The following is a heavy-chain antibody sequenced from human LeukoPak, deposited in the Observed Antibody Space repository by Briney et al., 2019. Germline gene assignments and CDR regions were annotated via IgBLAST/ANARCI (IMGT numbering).Heavy chain of an antibody. V-gene: IGHV3-23*01. CDR2: ISGSGGST. J-gene: IGHJ4*02. CDR3: AKCVTRDYFDY. D-gene: IGHD2-15*01. Sequence: GGSLRLSCVASGFTFTSDAMNWVRQAPGKGLEWVSAISGSGGSTYYADSVKGRFTISRDNSKNTLYLQMNSLRAEDTAVYYCAKCVTRDYFDYWGQGTLVTVSS. CDR1: GFTFTSDA.